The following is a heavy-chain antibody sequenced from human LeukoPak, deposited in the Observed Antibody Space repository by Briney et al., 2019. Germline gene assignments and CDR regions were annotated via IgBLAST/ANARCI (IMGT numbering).Heavy chain of an antibody. CDR2: MNPNSGNT. D-gene: IGHD3-16*01. CDR3: ASRGTTYTAFDY. V-gene: IGHV1-8*01. CDR1: GYTFTSYD. Sequence: ASVKVSCKASGYTFTSYDINWVRQATGQGLEWMGWMNPNSGNTGYAQKFQGRVTMTRNTSISTAYMELSSLRSEDTAVYYCASRGTTYTAFDYWGQGTLVTVSS. J-gene: IGHJ4*02.